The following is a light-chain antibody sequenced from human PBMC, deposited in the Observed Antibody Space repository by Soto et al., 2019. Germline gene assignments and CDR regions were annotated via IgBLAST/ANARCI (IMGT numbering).Light chain of an antibody. J-gene: IGLJ2*01. Sequence: QSALTQPASVSGSPGQSITISCTGTSSDVGGYNYVSWYQQHPGKAPKLMIYDVSNRPSGVSNRVSGSKSGNTASLTISGLQAEDEADYYCSSYTSSSTLGHVVFGGGTKLTVL. CDR2: DVS. CDR3: SSYTSSSTLGHVV. V-gene: IGLV2-14*01. CDR1: SSDVGGYNY.